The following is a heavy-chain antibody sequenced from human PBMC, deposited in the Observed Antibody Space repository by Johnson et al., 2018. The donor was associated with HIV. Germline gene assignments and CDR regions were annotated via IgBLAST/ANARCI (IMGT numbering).Heavy chain of an antibody. CDR3: AKDIYGYDAFDI. Sequence: MLLVESGGGLVQPGGSLRLSCAASGFTFGSYVMSWVRQAPGKGLEWVSAISGSGASTYYADSLKGRCTISRDNSKNTLYLQMNRLRAEDTALYYCAKDIYGYDAFDIWGQGTMVTV. V-gene: IGHV3-23*04. J-gene: IGHJ3*02. CDR2: ISGSGAST. D-gene: IGHD5-24*01. CDR1: GFTFGSYV.